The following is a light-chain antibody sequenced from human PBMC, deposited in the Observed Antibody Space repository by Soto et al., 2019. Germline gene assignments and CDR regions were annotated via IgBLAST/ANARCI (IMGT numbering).Light chain of an antibody. CDR1: RTVTTN. CDR3: EEHPERPTT. V-gene: IGKV3-15*01. J-gene: IGKJ1*01. CDR2: GAS. Sequence: RMMPQSPSNQNVSPGERATLSCRASRTVTTNLAWYHQKPGQAPRLLIYGASIMATGIPARFSGSGSGTEFTLTISSLQSEDFTVYYCEEHPERPTTFGQPTKVDI.